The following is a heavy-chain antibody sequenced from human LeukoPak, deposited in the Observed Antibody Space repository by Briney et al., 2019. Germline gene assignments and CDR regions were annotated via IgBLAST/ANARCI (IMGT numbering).Heavy chain of an antibody. V-gene: IGHV2-5*01. CDR3: ARQTHDVKVGRACGFDF. J-gene: IGHJ4*02. CDR1: GFSLSTSGVG. D-gene: IGHD2/OR15-2a*01. Sequence: SGPTLVNPTQTLTLTCTFSGFSLSTSGVGVGWIRQPPGKALEWLALIFWNDDKRYSASLESRLTITKDTSKNQVVLIMTNMDPVDTATYYCARQTHDVKVGRACGFDFWGQGTLVTVSS. CDR2: IFWNDDK.